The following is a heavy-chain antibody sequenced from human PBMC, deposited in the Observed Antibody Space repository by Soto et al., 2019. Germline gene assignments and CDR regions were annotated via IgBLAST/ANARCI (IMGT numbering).Heavy chain of an antibody. CDR3: ARGRYGDY. CDR1: GYTFTSYG. V-gene: IGHV1-18*01. J-gene: IGHJ4*02. Sequence: QVHLVQSGAEVKKPGASVKVSCKASGYTFTSYGITWVRQAPGQGLEWMGWISAHNGNTDYAQKLQGRVIVTRDTSSSTANMELRSLRSADTAVYYCARGRYGDYWGQGALVTVSS. D-gene: IGHD1-1*01. CDR2: ISAHNGNT.